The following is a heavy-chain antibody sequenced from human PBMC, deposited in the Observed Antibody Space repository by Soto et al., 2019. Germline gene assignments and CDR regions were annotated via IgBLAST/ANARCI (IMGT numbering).Heavy chain of an antibody. CDR3: ASLIVGAKYYYYGMYV. D-gene: IGHD1-26*01. Sequence: QVQLVESGGGVVQPGRSLRLSCAASGFTFSSYGMHWVRQAPGKGLEWVAVISYDGSNKYYADPVKGRFTISRDNSKNTLYLQMNSLRAEDTAVYYCASLIVGAKYYYYGMYVWGQGTTVTVSS. J-gene: IGHJ6*02. CDR2: ISYDGSNK. V-gene: IGHV3-30*03. CDR1: GFTFSSYG.